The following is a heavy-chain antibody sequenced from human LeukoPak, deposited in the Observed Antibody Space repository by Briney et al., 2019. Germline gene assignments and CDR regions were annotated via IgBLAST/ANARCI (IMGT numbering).Heavy chain of an antibody. CDR3: AKDVYCGGDCYSSDYYYYYYMDV. J-gene: IGHJ6*03. D-gene: IGHD2-21*02. CDR2: IYSGGST. CDR1: GFTVSSNY. V-gene: IGHV3-53*01. Sequence: GGSLRLSCAASGFTVSSNYMSWVRQAPGKGLEWVSVIYSGGSTYYADSVKGRFTISRDNSKNTLYLQMNSLRAEDTAVYYCAKDVYCGGDCYSSDYYYYYYMDVWGKGTTVTISS.